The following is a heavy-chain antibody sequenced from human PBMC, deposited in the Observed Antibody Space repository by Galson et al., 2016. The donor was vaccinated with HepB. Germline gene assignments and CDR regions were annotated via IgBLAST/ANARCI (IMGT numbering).Heavy chain of an antibody. J-gene: IGHJ5*02. CDR2: ISYDEIST. V-gene: IGHV3-30-3*01. CDR3: ARDAARGSGYNWASNWFDP. Sequence: SLRLSCAASEFTFSSYAMHWVRQAPGKRLEWLAVISYDEISTFYTDSVKGRFTISRDNSKNTLYLQINSLRVEDTAVYYCARDAARGSGYNWASNWFDPWGQGTLVTVSS. D-gene: IGHD5-12*01. CDR1: EFTFSSYA.